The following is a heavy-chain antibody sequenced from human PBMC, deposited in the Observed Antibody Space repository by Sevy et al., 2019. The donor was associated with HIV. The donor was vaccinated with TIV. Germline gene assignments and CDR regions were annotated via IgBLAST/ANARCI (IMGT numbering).Heavy chain of an antibody. CDR1: GFTFSNFY. Sequence: GGSLRLSCEASGFTFSNFYLSWIRQPPGKGLEWISYISSGGTTSYADSVKGRFTSSRDNTKNSLYLQMNSLRAEDTAVYYCAREYCSAGSSPFDYWGQGTLVTVSS. CDR3: AREYCSAGSSPFDY. D-gene: IGHD2-15*01. CDR2: ISSGGTT. J-gene: IGHJ4*02. V-gene: IGHV3-11*01.